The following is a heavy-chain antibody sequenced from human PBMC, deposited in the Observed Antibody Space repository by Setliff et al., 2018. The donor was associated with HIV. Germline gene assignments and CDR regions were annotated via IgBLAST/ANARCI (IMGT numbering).Heavy chain of an antibody. CDR2: IHTSTGKP. V-gene: IGHV7-4-1*02. Sequence: ASVKVSCKASGYSFTTYSINWLRQAPGQGPEWMGWIHTSTGKPTYVRDFTGRFVFSLDASVNTAFLQISDLKTEDTAVYYCARNSPFPPSSGAHFDFWGPGTLVTVSS. CDR1: GYSFTTYS. J-gene: IGHJ4*02. CDR3: ARNSPFPPSSGAHFDF. D-gene: IGHD3-22*01.